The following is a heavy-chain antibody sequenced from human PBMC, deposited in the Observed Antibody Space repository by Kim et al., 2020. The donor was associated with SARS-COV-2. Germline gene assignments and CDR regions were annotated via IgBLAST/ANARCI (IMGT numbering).Heavy chain of an antibody. J-gene: IGHJ3*01. CDR3: TRFYASGWAQGASDL. CDR2: IRNEAGGGTG. D-gene: IGHD6-19*01. Sequence: GGSLRLSCVVSGFTLDDYAVRWVRQAPGKGLEWLSFIRNEAGGGTGEHAASVNGRFTISRDESKTIVYLQMNSLRIDDTGVYYCTRFYASGWAQGASDLWGQGTMVTVSS. CDR1: GFTLDDYA. V-gene: IGHV3-49*04.